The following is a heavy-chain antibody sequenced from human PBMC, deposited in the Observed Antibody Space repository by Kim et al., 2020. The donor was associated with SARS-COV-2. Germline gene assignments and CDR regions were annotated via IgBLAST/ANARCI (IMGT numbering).Heavy chain of an antibody. Sequence: GGSLRLSCAASGFTFSSYAMSWVRQAPGKGLEWVSAISGSGGSTYYADSVKGRFTISRDNSKNTLYLQMNSLRAEDTAVYYCAKLGGSSGWVDYYGMDVWGQGTTVTVSS. D-gene: IGHD6-19*01. CDR3: AKLGGSSGWVDYYGMDV. CDR2: ISGSGGST. CDR1: GFTFSSYA. V-gene: IGHV3-23*01. J-gene: IGHJ6*02.